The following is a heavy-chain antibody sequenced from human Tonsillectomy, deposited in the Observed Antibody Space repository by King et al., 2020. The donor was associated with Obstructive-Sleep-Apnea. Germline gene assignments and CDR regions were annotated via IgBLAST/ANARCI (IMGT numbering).Heavy chain of an antibody. CDR1: GYTFSSYG. CDR2: ISAYNANT. V-gene: IGHV1-18*01. J-gene: IGHJ3*02. Sequence: QLVQSGADVKKPGASVKVSCKASGYTFSSYGISWVRQAPGQGLEWMGWISAYNANTNYAQKLQGRVTMTTDTSTSTAYMELRSLRSDDTAVYYCARGPRRVRGGTVDAFDIWGQGTMVTVSS. CDR3: ARGPRRVRGGTVDAFDI. D-gene: IGHD3-10*01.